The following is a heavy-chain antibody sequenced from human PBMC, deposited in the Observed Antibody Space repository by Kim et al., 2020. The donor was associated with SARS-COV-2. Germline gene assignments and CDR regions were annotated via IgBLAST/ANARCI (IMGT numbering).Heavy chain of an antibody. CDR1: GFTFSSYG. CDR3: ARDGGYSGFGYSQH. J-gene: IGHJ1*01. V-gene: IGHV3-33*01. CDR2: IWYDGSNK. D-gene: IGHD5-12*01. Sequence: GGSLRLSCAASGFTFSSYGMHWVRQAPGKGLEWVAVIWYDGSNKYYADSVKGRFTISRDNSKNTLYLQMNSLRAEDTAVYYCARDGGYSGFGYSQHWGQGTLVTVSS.